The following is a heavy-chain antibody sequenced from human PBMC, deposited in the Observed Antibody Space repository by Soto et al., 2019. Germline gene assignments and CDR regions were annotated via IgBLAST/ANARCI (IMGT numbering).Heavy chain of an antibody. CDR1: GGTFSSYS. D-gene: IGHD3-10*01. CDR3: ARPGIRGVPNSAYYGMDV. CDR2: IIPIFGTA. J-gene: IGHJ6*02. Sequence: SVKVSCKASGGTFSSYSISWVRQAPGQGLEWMGGIIPIFGTANYAQKFQGRVTITADESTSTAYMELSSLRSEDTAVYYCARPGIRGVPNSAYYGMDVWGQGTTVTVSS. V-gene: IGHV1-69*13.